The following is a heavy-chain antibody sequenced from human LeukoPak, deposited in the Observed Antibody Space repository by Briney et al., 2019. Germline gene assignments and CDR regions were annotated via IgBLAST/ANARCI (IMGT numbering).Heavy chain of an antibody. D-gene: IGHD1-7*01. J-gene: IGHJ4*02. Sequence: SETLSLTCTVSGYSISSGYYWGWIRQPPGKGLEWIGSIYHSGSAYYNPSLKSRVTISVDTSKDQFSLKLSSVTAADTAVYYCARDYNRNYVDWGQGTLVTVSS. CDR3: ARDYNRNYVD. CDR1: GYSISSGYY. V-gene: IGHV4-38-2*02. CDR2: IYHSGSA.